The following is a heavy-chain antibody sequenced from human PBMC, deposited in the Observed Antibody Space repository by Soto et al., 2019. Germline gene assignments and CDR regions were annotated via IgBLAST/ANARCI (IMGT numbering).Heavy chain of an antibody. Sequence: SETLSLTCAVYGGSFSGYYWSWIRQPPGKGLEWIGEINHSGSTNYNPSLKSRVTISVDTSKNQFSLKLSSVTAADTAVYYCARLGGTGSAYYYYYGMDVWGQGTTVTVSS. CDR2: INHSGST. CDR1: GGSFSGYY. CDR3: ARLGGTGSAYYYYYGMDV. J-gene: IGHJ6*02. V-gene: IGHV4-34*01.